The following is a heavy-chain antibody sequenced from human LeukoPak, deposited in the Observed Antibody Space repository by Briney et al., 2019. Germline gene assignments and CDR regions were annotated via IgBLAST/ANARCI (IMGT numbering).Heavy chain of an antibody. CDR1: GFTFSNYW. CDR3: ASNFGSGSPIDY. J-gene: IGHJ4*02. V-gene: IGHV3-7*01. D-gene: IGHD3-10*01. Sequence: GGSLRLSCAASGFTFSNYWMSWVRQASGKGLEWVANIKFDGSDKFYVDSVKGRFTISRDNAKNLLYLQMNSLRAEDTAVYFCASNFGSGSPIDYWGQGTLVTVSS. CDR2: IKFDGSDK.